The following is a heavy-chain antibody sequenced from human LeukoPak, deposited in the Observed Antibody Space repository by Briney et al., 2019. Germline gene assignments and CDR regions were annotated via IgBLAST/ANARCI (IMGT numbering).Heavy chain of an antibody. CDR2: VYYRSKWSK. Sequence: LQTLSLTCGISGDSVSSKSVWNWIRQSPSRGLEWLGRVYYRSKWSKNYAVSVKSRITINPDTSTNQFSLQLSSVTAEDTAVYYCARGDQDFDFWGQGTLVTVSS. D-gene: IGHD5-24*01. CDR1: GDSVSSKSV. V-gene: IGHV6-1*01. J-gene: IGHJ4*02. CDR3: ARGDQDFDF.